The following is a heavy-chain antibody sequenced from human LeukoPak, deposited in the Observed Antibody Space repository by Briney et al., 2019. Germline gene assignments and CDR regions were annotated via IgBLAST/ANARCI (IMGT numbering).Heavy chain of an antibody. Sequence: SETLSLTCTVSGGSIGSGYYWAWIRPPPGKGLEWIGSIHYGWTTHYNPSLQSRVTISADTSKNQFALDLRSVTAADTAVYYCTRDIGDFVSDFWGQGTLVTVSS. D-gene: IGHD2-21*02. J-gene: IGHJ4*02. CDR1: GGSIGSGYY. CDR2: IHYGWTT. V-gene: IGHV4-39*02. CDR3: TRDIGDFVSDF.